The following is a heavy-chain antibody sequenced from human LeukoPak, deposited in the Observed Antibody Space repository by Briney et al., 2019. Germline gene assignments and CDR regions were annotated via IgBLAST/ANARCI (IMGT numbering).Heavy chain of an antibody. J-gene: IGHJ4*02. Sequence: ASVKVSCKASGCTFTSYGISWVRQAPGRGLEWMGWISAYNGNTNYAQKLQGRVTMTTDTSTSTAYMELRSLRSDDTAVYYCARVAYYYDSSGYYDDYWGQETLVTVSS. CDR2: ISAYNGNT. CDR1: GCTFTSYG. V-gene: IGHV1-18*01. CDR3: ARVAYYYDSSGYYDDY. D-gene: IGHD3-22*01.